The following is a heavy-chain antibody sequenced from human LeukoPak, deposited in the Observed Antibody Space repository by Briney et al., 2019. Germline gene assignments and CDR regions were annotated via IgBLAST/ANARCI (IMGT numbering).Heavy chain of an antibody. V-gene: IGHV3-21*04. CDR1: GFTFSSYA. Sequence: GGSLRLSCAASGFTFSSYAMHWVRQAPGKGLEWVSSISSSSTYIYYADSVKGRFTISRDNAKNSLYLLMNSLRAEDTAVYYCARTGGDNWNDPRGWFDPWGQGTLVTVSS. J-gene: IGHJ5*02. D-gene: IGHD1-20*01. CDR3: ARTGGDNWNDPRGWFDP. CDR2: ISSSSTYI.